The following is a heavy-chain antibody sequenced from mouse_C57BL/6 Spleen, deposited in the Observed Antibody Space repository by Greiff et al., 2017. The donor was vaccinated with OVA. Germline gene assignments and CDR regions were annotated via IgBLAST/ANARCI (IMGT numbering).Heavy chain of an antibody. V-gene: IGHV5-4*01. CDR3: AREVYGSSPYAMDY. J-gene: IGHJ4*01. CDR1: GFTFSSYA. CDR2: ISDGGSYT. D-gene: IGHD1-1*01. Sequence: EVHLVESGGGLVKPGGSLKLSCAASGFTFSSYAMSWVRQTPEKRLEWVATISDGGSYTYYPDNVKGRFTISRDNAKNNLYLQMSHLKSEDTAMYYCAREVYGSSPYAMDYWGQGTSVTVSS.